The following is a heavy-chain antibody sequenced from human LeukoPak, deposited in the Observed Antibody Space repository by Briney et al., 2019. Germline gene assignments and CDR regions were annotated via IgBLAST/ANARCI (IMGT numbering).Heavy chain of an antibody. V-gene: IGHV3-23*01. CDR3: AKGALRGYRAPGAFDM. J-gene: IGHJ3*02. CDR1: GFNFYSYS. D-gene: IGHD5-18*01. Sequence: PGGSLRLSCAASGFNFYSYSMTWVRQAPGKGLEWVSTVSTSGGTTFYADSVKGRFTIYRDDSKNTLYLRMKSLGAEDSAIYYCAKGALRGYRAPGAFDMWGRGTRVTVSS. CDR2: VSTSGGTT.